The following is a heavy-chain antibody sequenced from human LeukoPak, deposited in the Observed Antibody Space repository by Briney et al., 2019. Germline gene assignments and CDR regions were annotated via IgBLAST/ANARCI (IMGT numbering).Heavy chain of an antibody. D-gene: IGHD2-15*01. J-gene: IGHJ4*02. Sequence: SETLSLTCTVSGGSVGSSNYYWGWIRQPPGKGLEWIGGIYYSTYFNPSLKSRVTISIDTSKNQFSLKLSSVTAADTAVYYCARKPKDCSGGTCYWYYFDYWGQGTLVTVSS. V-gene: IGHV4-39*07. CDR2: IYYST. CDR1: GGSVGSSNYY. CDR3: ARKPKDCSGGTCYWYYFDY.